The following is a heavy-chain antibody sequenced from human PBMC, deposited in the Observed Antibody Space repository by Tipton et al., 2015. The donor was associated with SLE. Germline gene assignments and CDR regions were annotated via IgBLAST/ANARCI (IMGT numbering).Heavy chain of an antibody. CDR2: ISSSSKTI. CDR1: GFTFSIYS. V-gene: IGHV3-48*04. CDR3: VRGYNWAYDI. Sequence: SLRLSCVASGFTFSIYSMNWVRHAPGKGLEWVSYISSSSKTIYYADSVKGQFTISRDNAKHSLYLQMNSLRAEDTAVYYCVRGYNWAYDIWGQGTMVTISS. D-gene: IGHD1-1*01. J-gene: IGHJ3*02.